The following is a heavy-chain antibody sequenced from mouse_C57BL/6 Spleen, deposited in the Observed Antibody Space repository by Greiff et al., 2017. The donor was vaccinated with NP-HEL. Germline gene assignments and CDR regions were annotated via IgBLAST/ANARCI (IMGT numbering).Heavy chain of an antibody. J-gene: IGHJ1*03. CDR1: GFNIKNTY. V-gene: IGHV14-3*01. Sequence: EVQLQQSVAELVRPGASVKLSCTASGFNIKNTYMHWVKQRPEQGLEWIGRIAPANGNTKYAPKFQGKATITADTSDNTAYLQLSSLTSEYTAIYYCARDCYDRFYWYFDVWGTGTTVTVSS. CDR3: ARDCYDRFYWYFDV. D-gene: IGHD2-12*01. CDR2: IAPANGNT.